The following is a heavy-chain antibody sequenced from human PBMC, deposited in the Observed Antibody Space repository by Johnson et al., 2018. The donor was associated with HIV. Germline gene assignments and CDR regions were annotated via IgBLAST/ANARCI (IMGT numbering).Heavy chain of an antibody. CDR2: ISYDGSNK. J-gene: IGHJ3*02. V-gene: IGHV3-30-3*01. Sequence: QVQLVESGGGVVQPGRSLRLSCAASGFTFSSYAMHWVRQAPGKGLEWVAVISYDGSNKYYADSVKGRFTISRDNSKNTLYLQMNSLRAEYTAVYHCARAHYSDSSGHWGTGAFDIWGQGTMVTVSS. CDR3: ARAHYSDSSGHWGTGAFDI. D-gene: IGHD3-22*01. CDR1: GFTFSSYA.